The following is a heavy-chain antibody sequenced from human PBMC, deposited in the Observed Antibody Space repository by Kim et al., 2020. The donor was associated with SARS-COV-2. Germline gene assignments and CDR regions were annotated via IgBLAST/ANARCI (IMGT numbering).Heavy chain of an antibody. V-gene: IGHV4-39*01. J-gene: IGHJ4*02. D-gene: IGHD2-15*01. Sequence: STYYHPSLKSRVTISVDTSKNQFSLKLSSVTAADTAVYYCDCSGGSCYANWGQGTLVTVSS. CDR3: DCSGGSCYAN. CDR2: ST.